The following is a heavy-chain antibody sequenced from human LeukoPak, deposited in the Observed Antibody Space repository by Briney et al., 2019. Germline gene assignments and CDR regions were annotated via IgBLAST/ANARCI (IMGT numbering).Heavy chain of an antibody. CDR2: IYYSGST. CDR3: ARDSRGYCSSTSCYGEGGYFDY. J-gene: IGHJ4*02. Sequence: PSETLSLTCTVSGGSISSGSYYWSWIRQPPGKGLEWIGYIYYSGSTNYNPSLKSRVTISVDTSKNQFSLKLSSVTAADTAVYYCARDSRGYCSSTSCYGEGGYFDYWGQGTLVTVSS. CDR1: GGSISSGSYY. V-gene: IGHV4-61*01. D-gene: IGHD2-2*01.